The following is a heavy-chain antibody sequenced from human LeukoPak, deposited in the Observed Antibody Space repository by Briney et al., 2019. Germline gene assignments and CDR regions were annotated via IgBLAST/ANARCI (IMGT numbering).Heavy chain of an antibody. D-gene: IGHD2-21*01. CDR2: INSNSGTI. J-gene: IGHJ4*02. CDR3: ASTYG. CDR1: GFTFSSYG. Sequence: GGSLRLSCAASGFTFSSYGMNWVRQAPGKGLEWVSYINSNSGTIYYTDSVKGRFTISRDNAKNSLYLQMNSLRAEDTAVYYCASTYGWDQGTLVTVSS. V-gene: IGHV3-48*01.